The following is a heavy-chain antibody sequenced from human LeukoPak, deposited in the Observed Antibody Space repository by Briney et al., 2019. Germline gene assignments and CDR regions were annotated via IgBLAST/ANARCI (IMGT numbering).Heavy chain of an antibody. V-gene: IGHV3-49*03. D-gene: IGHD2-15*01. CDR2: IRSKAYGGTT. J-gene: IGHJ4*02. Sequence: GGSLRLSCTASGFTFGDYAMSWFRQAPGKGLEWVGFIRSKAYGGTTEYAASVKGRFTISRDDSKSIAYLQMNSLKTEDTAVYYCARGGPIYCSGDSCYPGDYWGQGTLVTVSS. CDR3: ARGGPIYCSGDSCYPGDY. CDR1: GFTFGDYA.